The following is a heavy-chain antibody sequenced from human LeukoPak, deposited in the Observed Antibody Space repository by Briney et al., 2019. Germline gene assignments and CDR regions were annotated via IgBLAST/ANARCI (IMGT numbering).Heavy chain of an antibody. V-gene: IGHV4-31*03. J-gene: IGHJ4*02. CDR1: GGSISSGGYY. Sequence: SETLSLTCTVSGGSISSGGYYWSWIRQHPGKGLEWIGYTYYSGSTYYNPSLKSRVTISVDTSKNQFSLKLSSVTAADTAVYYCARAYGDYGRPDYWGQGTLVTVSS. D-gene: IGHD4-17*01. CDR2: TYYSGST. CDR3: ARAYGDYGRPDY.